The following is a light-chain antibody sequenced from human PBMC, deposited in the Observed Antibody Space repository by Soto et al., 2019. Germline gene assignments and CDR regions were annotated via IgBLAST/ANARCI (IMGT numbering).Light chain of an antibody. Sequence: DIQMTQSPSTLSASVGDRVTITCRASQSISSWLAWYQQKPRKAPKLRIYKASSLESGVPSRFSGSGSGTEFTLTISSLQPDDFATYYCQQYNSYPWTFGQGTKVEIK. CDR2: KAS. CDR1: QSISSW. J-gene: IGKJ1*01. V-gene: IGKV1-5*03. CDR3: QQYNSYPWT.